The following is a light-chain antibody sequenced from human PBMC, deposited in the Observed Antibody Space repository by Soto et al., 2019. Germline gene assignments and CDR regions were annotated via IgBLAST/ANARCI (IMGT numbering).Light chain of an antibody. J-gene: IGLJ2*01. V-gene: IGLV1-44*01. CDR2: GYN. Sequence: QSVLTQNPSATGTPGQRVTISCSGSGSNIGSNPVNWFLLLPGTAPKLLIYGYNQRPSGVPDRFSGSKSGTSASLAISGLQSEDEADYYCASWDDTLNALLFGGGTKLTVL. CDR3: ASWDDTLNALL. CDR1: GSNIGSNP.